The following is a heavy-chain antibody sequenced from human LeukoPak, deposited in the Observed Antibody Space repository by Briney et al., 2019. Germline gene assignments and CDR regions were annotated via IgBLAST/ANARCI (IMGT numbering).Heavy chain of an antibody. CDR2: ISSSSSYI. J-gene: IGHJ3*02. V-gene: IGHV3-21*01. CDR1: GFTYSSYS. CDR3: ARDPANCSGGSCYFEHI. Sequence: PGGSLRLSCAASGFTYSSYSMNWLRQAPGKGLEWVSSISSSSSYIYYADSVKGRFTISRDNAKNSLYRQMNSRRAGDTAVYYCARDPANCSGGSCYFEHIWGQGTMVTVSS. D-gene: IGHD2-15*01.